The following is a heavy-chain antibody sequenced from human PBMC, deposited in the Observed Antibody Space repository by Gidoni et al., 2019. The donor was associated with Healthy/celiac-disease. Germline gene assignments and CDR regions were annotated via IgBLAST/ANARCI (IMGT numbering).Heavy chain of an antibody. V-gene: IGHV3-15*01. CDR3: TVRHNHCSGGSCYGD. D-gene: IGHD2-15*01. CDR1: GLTFCNAW. CDR2: IKSKTDGGTT. J-gene: IGHJ4*02. Sequence: EVQLVESGGVLVKPGGSLRLSCAAPGLTFCNAWMSWVRQAPGKGLEWVGRIKSKTDGGTTDYAAPVKGRFTISRDDSKNTLYLQMNSLKTEDTAVYYCTVRHNHCSGGSCYGDCGQGTLVTVSS.